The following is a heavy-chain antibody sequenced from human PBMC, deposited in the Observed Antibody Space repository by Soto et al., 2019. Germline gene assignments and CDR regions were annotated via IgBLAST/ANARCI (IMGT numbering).Heavy chain of an antibody. D-gene: IGHD6-19*01. J-gene: IGHJ4*02. Sequence: PGGSLRLSCTASGFTFDEYAMHWIREVPGKGLEWVSVITWNSGGIDYADSVKGRFTTSRDNAKNTVYLQMNSLRTEDTAVYYCAKYARAVAGLGVYYFDLWGQGALVTVSS. CDR3: AKYARAVAGLGVYYFDL. CDR1: GFTFDEYA. CDR2: ITWNSGGI. V-gene: IGHV3-9*01.